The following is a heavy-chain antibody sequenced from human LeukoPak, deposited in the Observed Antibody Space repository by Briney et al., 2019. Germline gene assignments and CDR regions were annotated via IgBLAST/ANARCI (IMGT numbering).Heavy chain of an antibody. CDR3: ASSFRGVIVY. V-gene: IGHV3-21*01. D-gene: IGHD3-10*01. Sequence: PGGSLRLSCAASGFTFSNYAMTWVRQAPGKGLEWVSSISSSSSYIYYADSVKGRFTISRDNAKNSLYLQMNSLRAEDTAVYYCASSFRGVIVYWGQGTLVTVSS. CDR2: ISSSSSYI. J-gene: IGHJ4*02. CDR1: GFTFSNYA.